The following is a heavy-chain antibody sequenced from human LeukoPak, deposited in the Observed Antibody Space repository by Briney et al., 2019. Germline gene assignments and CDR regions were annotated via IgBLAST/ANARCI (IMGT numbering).Heavy chain of an antibody. CDR1: GGSFSGYY. CDR3: ARIGAYCGGDCPVNYYYGMDV. J-gene: IGHJ6*02. V-gene: IGHV4-34*01. CDR2: INHSGST. Sequence: SETLSLTCAVYGGSFSGYYWSWIRQPPGKGLEWIGEINHSGSTNYNPSPKSRVTISVDTSKNQFSLKLSSVTAADTAVYYCARIGAYCGGDCPVNYYYGMDVWGQGTTVTVSS. D-gene: IGHD2-21*02.